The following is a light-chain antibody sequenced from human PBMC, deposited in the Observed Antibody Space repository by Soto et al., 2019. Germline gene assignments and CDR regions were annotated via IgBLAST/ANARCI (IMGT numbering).Light chain of an antibody. V-gene: IGKV3-15*01. CDR3: QHYIAWPE. J-gene: IGKJ1*01. CDR1: QGISSY. Sequence: MTQSPSSFSASTGDRVTITCRASQGISSYLAWYQQKPGQAPRLLIYDASTRATGIPARFSGSGSGTEFTLTISSLQSEDFAFYYCQHYIAWPEFGQGTKVDTK. CDR2: DAS.